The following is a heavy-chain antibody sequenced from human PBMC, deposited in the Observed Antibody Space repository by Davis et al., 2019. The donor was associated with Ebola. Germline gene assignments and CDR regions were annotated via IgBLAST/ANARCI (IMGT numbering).Heavy chain of an antibody. Sequence: PSETLSLTCTVSGGSISSYYWSWIRQPPGKGLEWIGYIYYSGSTNYNPSLKSRVTISVDTSKNQFSLKLSSVTAADTAVYYCARDNGDGLIDYWGQGTLVTVSS. J-gene: IGHJ4*02. D-gene: IGHD4-17*01. CDR2: IYYSGST. CDR3: ARDNGDGLIDY. CDR1: GGSISSYY. V-gene: IGHV4-59*01.